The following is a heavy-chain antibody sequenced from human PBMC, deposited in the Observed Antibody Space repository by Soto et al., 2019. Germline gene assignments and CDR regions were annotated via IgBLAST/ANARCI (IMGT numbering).Heavy chain of an antibody. CDR1: GGTFSSST. V-gene: IGHV1-69*02. D-gene: IGHD3-16*01. CDR3: ARGGPPQPHDAFDI. Sequence: QVQLVQSGPEVKKPGSSVKVSCKASGGTFSSSTINWVRQAPGQGLEWMGRVIPILDMANYAQKFQGRVTITADKSTSTAYMDLSRLTSDDTAVYYCARGGPPQPHDAFDIWGHGTMVTVSS. J-gene: IGHJ3*02. CDR2: VIPILDMA.